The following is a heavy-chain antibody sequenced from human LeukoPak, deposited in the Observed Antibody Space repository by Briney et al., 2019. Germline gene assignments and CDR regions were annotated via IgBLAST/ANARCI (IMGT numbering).Heavy chain of an antibody. CDR3: ARVRLYDSSGYYGYFDY. J-gene: IGHJ4*02. CDR1: GGSFSGYY. V-gene: IGHV4-34*01. D-gene: IGHD3-22*01. Sequence: SETLSLTCAVYGGSFSGYYWSWIRQPPGKGLEWIGEINHSGSTNYNPSLKSRVTISVDTSKNQFSLKLSSVTAADTAVYYCARVRLYDSSGYYGYFDYWGQGTLVTVSS. CDR2: INHSGST.